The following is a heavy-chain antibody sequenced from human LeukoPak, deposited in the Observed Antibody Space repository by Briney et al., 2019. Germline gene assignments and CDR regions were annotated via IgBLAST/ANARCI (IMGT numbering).Heavy chain of an antibody. V-gene: IGHV3-48*01. CDR2: ISTSSSTI. J-gene: IGHJ4*02. D-gene: IGHD2-15*01. Sequence: GGSLRLSCATSGFIFSSYNMNWVRQAPGKGLEWVSYISTSSSTIYYADSVKGRFTISSDNAKNSLYLQMNSLRAEDTAVYYCARAQYCSGGSCYGDYWGQGTLVTVSS. CDR3: ARAQYCSGGSCYGDY. CDR1: GFIFSSYN.